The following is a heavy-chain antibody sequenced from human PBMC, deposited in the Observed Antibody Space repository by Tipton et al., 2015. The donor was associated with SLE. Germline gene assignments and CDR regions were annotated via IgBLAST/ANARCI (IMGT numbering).Heavy chain of an antibody. V-gene: IGHV4-39*01. CDR2: INHSGST. J-gene: IGHJ5*02. CDR1: GGSISSSSYY. D-gene: IGHD3-22*01. Sequence: TLSLTCTVSGGSISSSSYYWGWIRQPPGKGLEWIGEINHSGSTNYNPSLKSRVTISVDTSKNQFSLKLSSVTAADTAVYYCARQLRGYYYDSSGQVDPWGQGTLVTVSS. CDR3: ARQLRGYYYDSSGQVDP.